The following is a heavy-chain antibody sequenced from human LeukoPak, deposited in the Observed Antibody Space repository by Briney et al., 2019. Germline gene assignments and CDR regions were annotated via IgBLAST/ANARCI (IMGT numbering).Heavy chain of an antibody. D-gene: IGHD3-22*01. Sequence: ASVKVSCKTSGFSFTSYYIHWVRQAPGQGLEWMGWLNPHSGGPTYAQKFQGRVTLSRDTSISTAYMELSSLTSDDTAVYYCTRAASSGPLFTYHMDVWGKGTTVTVSS. CDR3: TRAASSGPLFTYHMDV. CDR1: GFSFTSYY. V-gene: IGHV1-2*02. J-gene: IGHJ6*03. CDR2: LNPHSGGP.